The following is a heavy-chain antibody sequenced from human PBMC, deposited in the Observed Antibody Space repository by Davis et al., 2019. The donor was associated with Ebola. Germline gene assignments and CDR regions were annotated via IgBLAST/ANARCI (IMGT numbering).Heavy chain of an antibody. CDR1: GFTFDDYG. Sequence: GEFLKISCAASGFTFDDYGMSWVRQAPGKGLEWVSGINWSGAGTGYADSVKGRFTISRDNAKNSLYLQVNSLRAEDTALYYCARGANLVVATPRPWYFDLWGRGTLVTVSS. CDR3: ARGANLVVATPRPWYFDL. J-gene: IGHJ2*01. CDR2: INWSGAGT. D-gene: IGHD2-15*01. V-gene: IGHV3-20*04.